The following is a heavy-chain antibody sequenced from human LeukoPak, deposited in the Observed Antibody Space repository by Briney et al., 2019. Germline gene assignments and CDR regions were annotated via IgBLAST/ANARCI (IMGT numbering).Heavy chain of an antibody. V-gene: IGHV3-21*01. CDR1: GFTFSSYS. CDR2: ISSSSNYI. J-gene: IGHJ6*03. CDR3: ARGGSSYCSGGSCYTSYYYYYMDV. Sequence: GGSLRLSCAASGFTFSSYSMNWVRQAPGKGLEWVSSISSSSNYIYYADSVKGRFTISRDNAKNSLYLQMNSLRAEDTAVYYCARGGSSYCSGGSCYTSYYYYYMDVWGKGTTVTVSS. D-gene: IGHD2-15*01.